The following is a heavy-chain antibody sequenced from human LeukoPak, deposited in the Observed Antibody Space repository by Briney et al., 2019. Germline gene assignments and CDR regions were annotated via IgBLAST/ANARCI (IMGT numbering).Heavy chain of an antibody. J-gene: IGHJ4*02. Sequence: GGSLRLSCAASGFTFRNHGMHWVRQAPGKGLEWVAVISYDGSNKYYADSVKGRFTISRDNSKNTLYLQMNSLRAEDTAVYYCARDSAYYYDSSGYYDYFDYWGQGTLVTVSS. V-gene: IGHV3-30*19. CDR3: ARDSAYYYDSSGYYDYFDY. D-gene: IGHD3-22*01. CDR2: ISYDGSNK. CDR1: GFTFRNHG.